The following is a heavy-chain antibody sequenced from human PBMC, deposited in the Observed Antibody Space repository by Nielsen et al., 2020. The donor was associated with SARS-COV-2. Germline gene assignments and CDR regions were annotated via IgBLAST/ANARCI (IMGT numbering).Heavy chain of an antibody. CDR1: GFTFSSYA. CDR3: AKDIGTTVRYFQH. J-gene: IGHJ1*01. D-gene: IGHD4-17*01. CDR2: IYSGGSST. Sequence: GESLKISCAASGFTFSSYAMSWVRQAPGKGLEWVSVIYSGGSSTYYADSVKGRFTISRDNSKNTLHLQMNSLRAEDTAVYYCAKDIGTTVRYFQHWGQGTLVTVSS. V-gene: IGHV3-23*03.